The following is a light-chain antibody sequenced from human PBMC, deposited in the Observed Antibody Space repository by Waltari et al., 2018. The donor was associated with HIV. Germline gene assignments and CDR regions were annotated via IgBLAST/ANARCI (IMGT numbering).Light chain of an antibody. V-gene: IGLV2-23*02. CDR3: CSHAGTTTLV. CDR2: DIN. CDR1: SSDVGGYTY. Sequence: QSALTHPAPVSGSPGQSITLSRTGTSSDVGGYTYVSGYQQHPGKAPTLTIYDINKRPSGVSKRFSGSKSGNTASLTISGVQAEDEADYYCCSHAGTTTLVFGGGTKLTVL. J-gene: IGLJ2*01.